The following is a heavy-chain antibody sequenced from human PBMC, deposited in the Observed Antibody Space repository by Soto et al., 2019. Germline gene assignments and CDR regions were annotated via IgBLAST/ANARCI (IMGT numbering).Heavy chain of an antibody. CDR3: ARARLVVEGRFDY. J-gene: IGHJ4*02. V-gene: IGHV3-11*06. D-gene: IGHD3-22*01. Sequence: QVQLVESGGGLVKPGGSLRLSCAASGFSFSDYYMNWIRQAPGKGLEWLSYISSTATYTNYADSVRGRFTISRDSAKNSLYLYMNGLRAEDTAVYYCARARLVVEGRFDYWGQGTLVTVSS. CDR1: GFSFSDYY. CDR2: ISSTATYT.